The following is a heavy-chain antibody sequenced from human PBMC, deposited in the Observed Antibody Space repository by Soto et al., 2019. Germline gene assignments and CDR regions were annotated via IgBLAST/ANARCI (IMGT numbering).Heavy chain of an antibody. D-gene: IGHD2-21*02. CDR3: ARGVEAVTRVVTAFDI. J-gene: IGHJ3*02. Sequence: QVKLQESGPGLVKPSQTLSLTCGVSGDSITSGDYFWSWIRQPPGKGPEWIGYIAYGGSTFYNPSLKGRVTISLDASKNQFSLNLKSVTDADTAVYYCARGVEAVTRVVTAFDIWGQGTMVTVS. CDR1: GDSITSGDYF. V-gene: IGHV4-31*11. CDR2: IAYGGST.